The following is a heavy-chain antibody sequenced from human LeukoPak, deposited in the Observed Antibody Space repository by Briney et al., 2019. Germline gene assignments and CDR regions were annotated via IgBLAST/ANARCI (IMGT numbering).Heavy chain of an antibody. D-gene: IGHD6-19*01. J-gene: IGHJ3*02. CDR1: GFIFSSYD. V-gene: IGHV3-13*01. CDR3: ARGAVAGTLDAFDI. CDR2: IGTAGDT. Sequence: GGSLRLSCAASGFIFSSYDMHWVRHATKKSLEWVSAIGTAGDTYYPGSVKGRFTISRENAKNSLYLQMNSLRAGDTAVYYCARGAVAGTLDAFDIWGQGTMVTVSS.